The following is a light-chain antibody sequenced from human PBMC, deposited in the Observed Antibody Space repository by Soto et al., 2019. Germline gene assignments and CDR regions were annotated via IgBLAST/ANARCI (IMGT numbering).Light chain of an antibody. J-gene: IGKJ3*01. CDR3: QQYQSIPFT. V-gene: IGKV4-1*01. CDR1: RSVLYKSNNKNH. Sequence: DIVMTQSPDSLAVSLGERATMNCKCSRSVLYKSNNKNHLAWYQQKPGQPPQLIIYWASTRESGVPERFSGSGSGTDFTLTVSSLQAEDAAVYYCQQYQSIPFTFGPGTKVHI. CDR2: WAS.